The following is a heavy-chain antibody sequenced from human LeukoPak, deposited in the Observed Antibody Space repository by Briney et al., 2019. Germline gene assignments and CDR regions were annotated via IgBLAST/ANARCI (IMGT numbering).Heavy chain of an antibody. CDR2: INPAGSDT. CDR1: GFTFGSYA. J-gene: IGHJ4*02. Sequence: GGSLRLSCAAPGFTFGSYAMSWVRQAPGKGLEWVANINPAGSDTYYVDSVKGRFTISRDNAKKSTFLQMNSLRVEEAALYYCMKWGSAADIQDWGQGTLVTVSS. V-gene: IGHV3-7*03. CDR3: MKWGSAADIQD. D-gene: IGHD6-25*01.